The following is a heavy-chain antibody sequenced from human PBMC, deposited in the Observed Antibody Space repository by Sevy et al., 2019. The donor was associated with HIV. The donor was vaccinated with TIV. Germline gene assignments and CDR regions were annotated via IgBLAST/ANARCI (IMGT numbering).Heavy chain of an antibody. D-gene: IGHD6-19*01. CDR3: ARGWYAPPYYYGMDV. Sequence: ASVKVSCKASGGTFSSYAISWVRQAPGQGLEWMGGIIPIFGTANYAQKFQGRVTITADESTSTAYTELSSLRSEDTAVYYCARGWYAPPYYYGMDVWGQGTTVTVSS. CDR2: IIPIFGTA. V-gene: IGHV1-69*13. CDR1: GGTFSSYA. J-gene: IGHJ6*02.